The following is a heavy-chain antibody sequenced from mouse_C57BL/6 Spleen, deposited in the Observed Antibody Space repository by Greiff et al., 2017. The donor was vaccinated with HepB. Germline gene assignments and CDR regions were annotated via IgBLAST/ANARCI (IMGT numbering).Heavy chain of an antibody. CDR2: IHPNSGST. V-gene: IGHV1-64*01. J-gene: IGHJ2*01. CDR1: GYTFTSYW. D-gene: IGHD2-4*01. CDR3: AIDYDYAPFDY. Sequence: QVQLQQPGAELVKPGDSVKLSCKASGYTFTSYWMHWVKQRPGQGLEWIGMIHPNSGSTNYNEKFKSKATLTVDKASSTAYMQLSSLTSEDAAVYYCAIDYDYAPFDYWGQGTTLTVSS.